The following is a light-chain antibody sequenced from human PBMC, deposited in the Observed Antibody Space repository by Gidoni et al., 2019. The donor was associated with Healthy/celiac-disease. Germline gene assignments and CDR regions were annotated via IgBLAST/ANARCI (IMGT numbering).Light chain of an antibody. CDR3: QQSYSTPPA. J-gene: IGKJ4*01. CDR1: QSISSY. V-gene: IGKV1-39*01. Sequence: DIQMTQSPSSLSASVGDRVTITCRASQSISSYLNWYQQNPGKAPKLLIYAASSLQSGVPSRFSGSGSGTDFTLTISSLQPEDFVTYYCQQSYSTPPAFXGXTKVEIK. CDR2: AAS.